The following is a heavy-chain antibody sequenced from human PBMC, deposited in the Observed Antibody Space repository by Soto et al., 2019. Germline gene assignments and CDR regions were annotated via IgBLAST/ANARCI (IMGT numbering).Heavy chain of an antibody. CDR3: ARDARREVTSFLNY. Sequence: GGSLRLSCAASGFTLTHYSMNWVRQAPGKGLEWVAYISSSSNNIYYADSVKGRFTISRDNVKNSVDLQMNSLRDEDTAVYYCARDARREVTSFLNYWGPGILVTAPQ. J-gene: IGHJ4*02. CDR2: ISSSSNNI. D-gene: IGHD2-21*02. CDR1: GFTLTHYS. V-gene: IGHV3-48*02.